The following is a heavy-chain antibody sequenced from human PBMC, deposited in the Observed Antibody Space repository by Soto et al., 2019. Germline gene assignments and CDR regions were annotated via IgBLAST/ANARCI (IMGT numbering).Heavy chain of an antibody. CDR3: ARESRGRGYCSSTSCYFQYYYYGMDV. CDR2: ISYDGSNK. CDR1: GVTFSNYA. V-gene: IGHV3-30-3*01. D-gene: IGHD2-2*03. J-gene: IGHJ6*02. Sequence: LSCAAAGVTFSNYAMHWVRTAPGKGLEWVAVISYDGSNKYYADSVKGRFTISRDNSKNTLYLQMNSLRAEDTAVYYCARESRGRGYCSSTSCYFQYYYYGMDVWGQGTMVSVS.